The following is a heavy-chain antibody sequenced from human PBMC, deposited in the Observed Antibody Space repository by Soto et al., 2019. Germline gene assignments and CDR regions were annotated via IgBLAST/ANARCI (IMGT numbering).Heavy chain of an antibody. J-gene: IGHJ4*02. D-gene: IGHD3-10*01. CDR2: INGGETS. CDR3: ARRGSGHTFDY. Sequence: QLQLQESGPGLVKPSETLSLTCAVSGASISRTGFHWGWIRQPPVQGLEWIGGINGGETSFYNSSLKSRVTISADTSKNHFSLKLSSVTAADTAVYYCARRGSGHTFDYWGQGTLVTVSS. CDR1: GASISRTGFH. V-gene: IGHV4-39*01.